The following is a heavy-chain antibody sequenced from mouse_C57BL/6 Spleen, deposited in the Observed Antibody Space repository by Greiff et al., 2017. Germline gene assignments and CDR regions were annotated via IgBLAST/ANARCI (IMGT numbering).Heavy chain of an antibody. CDR2: IWSGGST. V-gene: IGHV2-2*01. CDR3: ARGRDWFAY. Sequence: QVQLKQSGPGLVQPSQSLSITCTVSGFSLTSYGVHWVRQSPGKGLEWLGVIWSGGSTDYNAAFISRLSISKDNSKSQVFFKMNSLQADDTAIYYCARGRDWFAYWGQGTLVTVSA. J-gene: IGHJ3*01. CDR1: GFSLTSYG.